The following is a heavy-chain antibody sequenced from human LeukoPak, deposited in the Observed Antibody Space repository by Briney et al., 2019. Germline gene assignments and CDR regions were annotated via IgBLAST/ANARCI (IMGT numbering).Heavy chain of an antibody. Sequence: GGSLRLSCAASGFTFSSYSMNWVRQAPGKGLEWVSSISSSSSYIYYADSVKGRFAISRDNAKNPLYLQMNSLRAEDTAVYYCARSYDSSGYTLYSFDYWGQGTLVTVSS. D-gene: IGHD3-22*01. CDR3: ARSYDSSGYTLYSFDY. J-gene: IGHJ4*02. V-gene: IGHV3-21*01. CDR1: GFTFSSYS. CDR2: ISSSSSYI.